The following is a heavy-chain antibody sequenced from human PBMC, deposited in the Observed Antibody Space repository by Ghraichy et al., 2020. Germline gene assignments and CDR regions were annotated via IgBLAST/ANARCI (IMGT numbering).Heavy chain of an antibody. J-gene: IGHJ4*02. CDR3: ARYSGYDLWSVY. V-gene: IGHV4-61*02. CDR1: GGSISSGSYY. D-gene: IGHD5-12*01. Sequence: SETLSLTCTVSGGSISSGSYYWSWIRQPAGKGLEWIGCIYTSGSTNYNPSLKSRVTISVDTSKNQFSLKLSSVTAADTAVYYCARYSGYDLWSVYWGQGTLVTVSS. CDR2: IYTSGST.